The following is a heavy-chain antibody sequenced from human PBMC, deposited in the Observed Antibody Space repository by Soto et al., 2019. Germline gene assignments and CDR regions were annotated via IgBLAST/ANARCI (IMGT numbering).Heavy chain of an antibody. J-gene: IGHJ4*02. D-gene: IGHD3-9*01. Sequence: EVQLVESGGGLVQPGRSLRLSCAASGFTFDDYAMHWVRQAPGKGLEWVSGISWNSGSIGYADSVKGRFTISRDNAKNSLYLQMNSLRAEDTALYYCEKDLRILRYFDWLSTPTFDYWGQGTLVTVSS. CDR2: ISWNSGSI. CDR1: GFTFDDYA. V-gene: IGHV3-9*01. CDR3: EKDLRILRYFDWLSTPTFDY.